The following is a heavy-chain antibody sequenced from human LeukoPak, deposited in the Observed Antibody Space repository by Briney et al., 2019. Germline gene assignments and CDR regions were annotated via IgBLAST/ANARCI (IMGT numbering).Heavy chain of an antibody. CDR3: ARGRRGSSPPRSHNWFDP. J-gene: IGHJ5*02. D-gene: IGHD2-2*01. CDR1: GYTFTSYD. Sequence: ASVKVSCKASGYTFTSYDINWVRQATGQGLEWMGWMNPNSGNTGYAQKFQGRVTMTRNTSISTAYMELSSLRSEDTAVYYCARGRRGSSPPRSHNWFDPWGQGTLVTVSS. CDR2: MNPNSGNT. V-gene: IGHV1-8*01.